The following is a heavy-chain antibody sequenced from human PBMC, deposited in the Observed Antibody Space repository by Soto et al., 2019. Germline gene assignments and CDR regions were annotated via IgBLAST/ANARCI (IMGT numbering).Heavy chain of an antibody. J-gene: IGHJ4*02. Sequence: PGGSLRLSCAASGLSFSSYAMIWVRQAPGEGLEWVSTISVSDGKTFYADSVKGRFSISRDTSKNTLYLQMNSLRADDTAVYYCARWSYLDYWGQGTRVTVS. V-gene: IGHV3-23*01. CDR3: ARWSYLDY. CDR2: ISVSDGKT. D-gene: IGHD3-3*01. CDR1: GLSFSSYA.